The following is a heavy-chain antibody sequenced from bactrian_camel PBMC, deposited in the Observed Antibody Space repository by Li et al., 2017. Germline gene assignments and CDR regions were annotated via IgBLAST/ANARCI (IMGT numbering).Heavy chain of an antibody. CDR3: TADRYDPYILGLD. Sequence: QVQLVESGGGSAQAGGSLRLSCVAAAYDGTRYCMGWFRQAPGKEREGVATIYISGGSTYYADSVKGRFTISRDNAKNTLYLQMNSLKPEDTFVYYCTADRYDPYILGLDWGQGTQVTVS. V-gene: IGHV3S28*01. CDR1: AYDGTRYC. CDR2: IYISGGST. J-gene: IGHJ4*01. D-gene: IGHD3*01.